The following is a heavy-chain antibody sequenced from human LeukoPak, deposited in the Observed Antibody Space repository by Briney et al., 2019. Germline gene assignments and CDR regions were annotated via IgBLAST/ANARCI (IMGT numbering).Heavy chain of an antibody. Sequence: GGSLRLSCAASGFTLSGYSMNWVRQAPGKGLEWVSFISSSSSYIYYADSVKGRFTISRDNSKNTLYLQMNSLRAEDTAVYYCAKDRYSTISAGGTLDIWGQGTMVTVSS. D-gene: IGHD6-13*01. J-gene: IGHJ3*02. CDR1: GFTLSGYS. CDR2: ISSSSSYI. V-gene: IGHV3-21*01. CDR3: AKDRYSTISAGGTLDI.